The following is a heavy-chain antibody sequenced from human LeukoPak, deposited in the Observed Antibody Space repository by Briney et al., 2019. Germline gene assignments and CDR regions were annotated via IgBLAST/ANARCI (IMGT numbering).Heavy chain of an antibody. CDR2: ISAYNGNT. CDR3: ARDCFAMVRGVIITPLGY. CDR1: GYTFTSYG. Sequence: ASVKVSCKASGYTFTSYGISWVRQAPGQGLEWMGWISAYNGNTNYAQKLQGRVTMTTDTSTSTAYMELRSLRSDDTAVYYCARDCFAMVRGVIITPLGYWGQGTLVTVSS. D-gene: IGHD3-10*01. J-gene: IGHJ4*02. V-gene: IGHV1-18*01.